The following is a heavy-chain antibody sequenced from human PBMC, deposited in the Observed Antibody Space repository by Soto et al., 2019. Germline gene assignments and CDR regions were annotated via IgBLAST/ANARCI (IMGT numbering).Heavy chain of an antibody. J-gene: IGHJ3*02. D-gene: IGHD2-8*01. CDR2: VSAYNGNT. CDR3: ARDFNCTRRCIDVFDI. Sequence: QVQLVQSGAEVKKRGASVKVSCKAYGCSFINYDISWVRQAPGQGLEWMGWVSAYNGNTNYAQKFQGRVTMTTDTSTSTAYMELRSLRSDDTAVYYCARDFNCTRRCIDVFDIWGQGTMVTVSS. V-gene: IGHV1-18*01. CDR1: GCSFINYD.